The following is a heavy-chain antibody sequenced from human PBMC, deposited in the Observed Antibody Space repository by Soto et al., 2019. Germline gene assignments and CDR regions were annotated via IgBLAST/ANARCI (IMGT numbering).Heavy chain of an antibody. CDR1: GGSISSGGDY. V-gene: IGHV4-31*03. J-gene: IGHJ6*02. CDR3: ARVNDYYYYGMDV. CDR2: IYYSGST. Sequence: SETLSLTCTVSGGSISSGGDYWSCIRQHPGKGLEWIGYIYYSGSTYYNPSLKSRVTISVDTSKNQFSLKLSSVTAADAAVYYCARVNDYYYYGMDVWGRGTTVTVSS.